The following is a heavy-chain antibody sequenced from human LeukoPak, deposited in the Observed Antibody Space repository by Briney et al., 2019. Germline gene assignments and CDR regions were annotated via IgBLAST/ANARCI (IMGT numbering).Heavy chain of an antibody. CDR2: ISGSGGST. V-gene: IGHV3-23*01. D-gene: IGHD2-15*01. Sequence: TGGSLRLSCAASGFTVSSNYMSWVRQAPGKGLEWVSAISGSGGSTYYADSVKGRFTISRDNSKNTLYLQMNSLRAEDTAVYYCAKESPMVVVAPTNWFDPWGQGTLVTVSS. J-gene: IGHJ5*02. CDR3: AKESPMVVVAPTNWFDP. CDR1: GFTVSSNY.